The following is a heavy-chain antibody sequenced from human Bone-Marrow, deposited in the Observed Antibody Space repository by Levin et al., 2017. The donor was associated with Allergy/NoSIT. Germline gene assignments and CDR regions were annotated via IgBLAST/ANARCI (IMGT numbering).Heavy chain of an antibody. V-gene: IGHV5-51*01. CDR2: IYPGDSDT. Sequence: GESLKISCKGSGYSFTSYWIGWVRQMPGKGLEWMGIIYPGDSDTRYSPSFQGQVTISADKSISTAYLQWSSLKAPDTAMYYCASPGSGSYYTGPFDYWGQGTLVTVSS. J-gene: IGHJ4*02. CDR1: GYSFTSYW. D-gene: IGHD3-10*01. CDR3: ASPGSGSYYTGPFDY.